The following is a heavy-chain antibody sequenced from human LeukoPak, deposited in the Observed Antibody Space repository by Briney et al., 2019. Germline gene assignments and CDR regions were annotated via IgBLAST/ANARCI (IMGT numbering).Heavy chain of an antibody. CDR3: ARVDSSAPNTFDY. J-gene: IGHJ4*02. D-gene: IGHD3-22*01. CDR2: INPNSGGT. Sequence: ASVKVSCKASGYTFTGYYMHWVRHAPGQGLEWMGWINPNSGGTNYAQKFQGRVTMTRDTSISTAYMELSRLRSDDTAVYYCARVDSSAPNTFDYWGQGTLVTVSS. CDR1: GYTFTGYY. V-gene: IGHV1-2*02.